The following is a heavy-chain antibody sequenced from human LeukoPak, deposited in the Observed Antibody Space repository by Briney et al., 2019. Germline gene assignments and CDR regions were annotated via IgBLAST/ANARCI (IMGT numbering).Heavy chain of an antibody. V-gene: IGHV4-34*01. Sequence: SETLSLTCAVYGGSFGGYYWSWIRQPPGKGLEWIGEINHSGSTNYNPSLKSRVTISVDTSKNQFSLKLSSVTAADTAVYYCAGRAMVRGVIRSYWGQGTLVTVSS. CDR1: GGSFGGYY. CDR2: INHSGST. D-gene: IGHD3-10*01. J-gene: IGHJ4*02. CDR3: AGRAMVRGVIRSY.